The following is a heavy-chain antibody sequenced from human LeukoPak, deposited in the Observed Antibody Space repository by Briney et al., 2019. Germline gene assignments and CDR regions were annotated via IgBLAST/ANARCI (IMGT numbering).Heavy chain of an antibody. CDR2: IIPIFGTA. CDR1: GGTFSSYA. D-gene: IGHD4-17*01. J-gene: IGHJ4*02. Sequence: GASVKVSCKASGGTFSSYAISWMRQAPGQGLEWMGVIIPIFGTANYAQKFQGRVTITADESTSTAYMELSSLRSEDTAVYYCAIVMDDYGDRDYWGQGTLVTVSS. V-gene: IGHV1-69*01. CDR3: AIVMDDYGDRDY.